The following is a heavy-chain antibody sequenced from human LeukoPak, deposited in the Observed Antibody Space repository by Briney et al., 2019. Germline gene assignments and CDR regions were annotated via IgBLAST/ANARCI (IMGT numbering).Heavy chain of an antibody. CDR3: ARKYCSTTSCLLDN. J-gene: IGHJ4*02. D-gene: IGHD2-2*01. V-gene: IGHV3-48*03. CDR1: GFTFSSYE. Sequence: GGSLRLSCAASGFTFSSYEMNWVRQAPGKGLQWVSDISSSGTTIYYADSVKGRFTDSRDNAKNSLYLQMNSLRAEDTAVYYCARKYCSTTSCLLDNWGQGTLVTVSS. CDR2: ISSSGTTI.